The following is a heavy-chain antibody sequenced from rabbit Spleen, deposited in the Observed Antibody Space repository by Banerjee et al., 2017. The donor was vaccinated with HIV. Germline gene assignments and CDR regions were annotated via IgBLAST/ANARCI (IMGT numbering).Heavy chain of an antibody. D-gene: IGHD1-1*01. CDR3: ARDLDSSNGGYFDL. CDR1: GFSFSSGYD. Sequence: QSLEESGGGLVKPGASLTLTCKASGFSFSSGYDMCWVHQAPGKGLEWVVCIDAGSSGFTYFASWAKGRFTISKASSTTVDLKMTSLTAADSATYFCARDLDSSNGGYFDLWGPGTLVTVS. V-gene: IGHV1S40*01. CDR2: IDAGSSGFT. J-gene: IGHJ4*01.